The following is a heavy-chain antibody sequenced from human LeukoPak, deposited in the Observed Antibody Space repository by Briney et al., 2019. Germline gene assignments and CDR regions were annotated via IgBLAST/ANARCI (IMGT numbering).Heavy chain of an antibody. J-gene: IGHJ5*02. Sequence: PGGSLRLSCAASGFTFSGSAMHSVRQASGKGLEWVGRIRSKANSYATAYAASVKGRFTISRDDSKNTAYLQMNSLKPEDTAVYYCTSYYCSGGSCYGPWGQGTLVTVSS. CDR1: GFTFSGSA. CDR3: TSYYCSGGSCYGP. CDR2: IRSKANSYAT. V-gene: IGHV3-73*01. D-gene: IGHD2-15*01.